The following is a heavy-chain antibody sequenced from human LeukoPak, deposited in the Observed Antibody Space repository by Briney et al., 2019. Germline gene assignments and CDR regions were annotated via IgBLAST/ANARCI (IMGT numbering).Heavy chain of an antibody. D-gene: IGHD3-10*01. V-gene: IGHV3-7*01. CDR1: GFTFSSDW. CDR2: IKPDEGEK. J-gene: IGHJ2*01. Sequence: GGSLRLSWAAAGFTFSSDWMSWVRQAQGRGREWVANIKPDEGEKYYVDSVKGRLTVSRDNGENSLYLQMDSLRAEDTAVYYCVRYYTRHSWYFTLWGRGTLVTVSS. CDR3: VRYYTRHSWYFTL.